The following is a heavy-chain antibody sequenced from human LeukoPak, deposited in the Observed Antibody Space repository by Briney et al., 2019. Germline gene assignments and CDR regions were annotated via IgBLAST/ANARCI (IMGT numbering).Heavy chain of an antibody. CDR3: AREGYCSSASCYGQFYYYMDV. Sequence: SSETLSLTCTVSGGSISSYYWSWIRQSAGKGLEWIVRIYTSGRTNCNPSLKSRFTMSVDTSRNQFSLKLSSVTAADTAVYYCAREGYCSSASCYGQFYYYMDVWGKGTTVTVSS. CDR1: GGSISSYY. D-gene: IGHD2-2*01. CDR2: IYTSGRT. V-gene: IGHV4-4*07. J-gene: IGHJ6*03.